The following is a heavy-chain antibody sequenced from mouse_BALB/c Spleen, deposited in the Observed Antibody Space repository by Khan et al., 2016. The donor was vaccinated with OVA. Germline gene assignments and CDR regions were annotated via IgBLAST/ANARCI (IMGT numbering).Heavy chain of an antibody. J-gene: IGHJ4*01. CDR1: GYSITSDYA. D-gene: IGHD2-3*01. CDR3: ARDGSRYNYAMDY. Sequence: QLEESGPGLVNPSQSLSLTCTVTGYSITSDYAWNWIRQFPGNKLEWMGYIHYSGSTNYNPALKSRISITRDTSKNQFFLQLNSVTTEDTATYYCARDGSRYNYAMDYWGQGTSVTVSS. CDR2: IHYSGST. V-gene: IGHV3-2*02.